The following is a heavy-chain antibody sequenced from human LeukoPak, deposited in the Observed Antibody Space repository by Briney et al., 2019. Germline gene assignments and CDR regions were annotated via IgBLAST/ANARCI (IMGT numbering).Heavy chain of an antibody. CDR2: IKSKGDGATT. CDR1: TLTFSNVW. Sequence: PGGSLRLSCAASTLTFSNVWMSWVRQAPGKGLEWVGRIKSKGDGATTDYAGAVKGRFTISRDDSKNMVYLQMNSLKTEDTAVYYCSAHRYTLGNYWGQGTLVTVSS. J-gene: IGHJ4*02. CDR3: SAHRYTLGNY. D-gene: IGHD5-18*01. V-gene: IGHV3-15*01.